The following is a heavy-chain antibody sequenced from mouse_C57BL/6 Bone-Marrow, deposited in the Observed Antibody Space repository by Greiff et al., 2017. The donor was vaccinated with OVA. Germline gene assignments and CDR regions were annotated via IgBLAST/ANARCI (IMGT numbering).Heavy chain of an antibody. J-gene: IGHJ3*01. CDR2: IDPENGDT. CDR3: TTLRSNYWFAY. V-gene: IGHV14-4*01. D-gene: IGHD2-5*01. CDR1: GFNIKDDC. Sequence: EVQLQQSGAELVRPGASVKLSCTASGFNIKDDCMHWVKQRPEQGLEWIGWIDPENGDTEYASKFQGKATITADTSSNTAYLQLSSLTSEDTAVYYCTTLRSNYWFAYWGQGTLVTVSA.